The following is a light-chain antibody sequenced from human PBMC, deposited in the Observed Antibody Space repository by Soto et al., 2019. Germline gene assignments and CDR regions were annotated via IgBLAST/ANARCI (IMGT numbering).Light chain of an antibody. Sequence: DIQLTQSPSFLSASVGDRVTITCRASHDIRSYLAWYQQKPGRAPKLLISVASTLQSGVPSRFRGSGSGTEFTLTISSLRPEDFEVYYCQQYGSSPWTLGRGTKVDIK. J-gene: IGKJ1*01. CDR3: QQYGSSPWT. V-gene: IGKV1-9*01. CDR2: VAS. CDR1: HDIRSY.